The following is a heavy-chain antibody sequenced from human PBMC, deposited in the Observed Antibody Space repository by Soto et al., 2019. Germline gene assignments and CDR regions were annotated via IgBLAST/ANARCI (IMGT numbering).Heavy chain of an antibody. Sequence: QLQLQESGPGLVKPSETLSLTCTVSGASISRGTYYWGWIRQPPGTGLEWIGSIYSSGSTYYNPSLKSRVTISLDTSKKQFSLKMSSVTAADTAVYYCAGLPEYSSSSRFDYWGQGTLVTVSS. V-gene: IGHV4-39*01. CDR3: AGLPEYSSSSRFDY. CDR2: IYSSGST. CDR1: GASISRGTYY. D-gene: IGHD6-6*01. J-gene: IGHJ4*02.